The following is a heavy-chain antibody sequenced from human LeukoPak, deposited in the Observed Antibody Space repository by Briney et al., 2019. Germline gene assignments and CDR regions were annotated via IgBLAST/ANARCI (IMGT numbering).Heavy chain of an antibody. CDR1: GGSFSTSY. V-gene: IGHV4-59*08. Sequence: SETLSLTCTVSGGSFSTSYWSWIRQFPGKGLEWIGYIYYSGSTNYNPSLQSRVTISVDTSKNQFSLKLISVTAAETAVYYCARVRSSSSGIHYYYYYMDVWGKGTTVTVSS. CDR3: ARVRSSSSGIHYYYYYMDV. CDR2: IYYSGST. D-gene: IGHD6-6*01. J-gene: IGHJ6*03.